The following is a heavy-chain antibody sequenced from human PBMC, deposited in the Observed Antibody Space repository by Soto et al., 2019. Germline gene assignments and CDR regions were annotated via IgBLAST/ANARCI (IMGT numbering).Heavy chain of an antibody. CDR3: ARASQMVINHYSYPMDA. J-gene: IGHJ6*02. CDR2: ISPHTGGT. CDR1: GYTFNRYY. V-gene: IGHV1-2*02. Sequence: ASVKVSCKASGYTFNRYYMHWVRQAPGPGLEWMGWISPHTGGTKYAQKFQGRVTMTRDTSVSTAFMELCRLGSDDTAVYYCARASQMVINHYSYPMDAWGQGTTVSV. D-gene: IGHD3-22*01.